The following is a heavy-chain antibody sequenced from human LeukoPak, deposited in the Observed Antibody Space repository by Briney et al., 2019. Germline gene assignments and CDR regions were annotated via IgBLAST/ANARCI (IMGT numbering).Heavy chain of an antibody. Sequence: GGSLRLSCAASGFTFSSYAMSLVRQAPGKGLEWVSAISGSGGSTYYADSVKGRFTISRDNFKNTLYLQMNSLRAEDTAVYYCAKGLDGSGSYPYWGQGTLVTVSS. J-gene: IGHJ4*02. CDR1: GFTFSSYA. D-gene: IGHD3-10*01. CDR3: AKGLDGSGSYPY. CDR2: ISGSGGST. V-gene: IGHV3-23*01.